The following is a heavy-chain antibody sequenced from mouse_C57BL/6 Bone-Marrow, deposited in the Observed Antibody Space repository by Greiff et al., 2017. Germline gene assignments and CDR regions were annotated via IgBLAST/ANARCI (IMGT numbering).Heavy chain of an antibody. V-gene: IGHV5-15*01. CDR3: ARGYYAMDY. Sequence: EVKLVESGGGLVQPGGSLKLSCAASGFTFSDYGMAWVRQAPRKGPGWVAFISNLAYSIYYADTVTGRFTISRENAKNTLYLEMSSLRSEDTAMYYCARGYYAMDYWGQGTSVTVSS. CDR2: ISNLAYSI. CDR1: GFTFSDYG. J-gene: IGHJ4*01.